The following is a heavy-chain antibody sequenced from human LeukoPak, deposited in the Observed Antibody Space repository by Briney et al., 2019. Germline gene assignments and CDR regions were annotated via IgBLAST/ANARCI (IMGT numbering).Heavy chain of an antibody. V-gene: IGHV4-34*01. CDR2: INHSGSI. Sequence: PSETLSLTCAVYGGSFSGYYWTWIRQPPGKGLEWIGEINHSGSIYYNPSLKSRVTMSVDTSKNQFSLKVNSVTAADTAVYYCGRGGDSSGYSYWGQGTLVTVSS. CDR1: GGSFSGYY. CDR3: GRGGDSSGYSY. J-gene: IGHJ4*02. D-gene: IGHD3-22*01.